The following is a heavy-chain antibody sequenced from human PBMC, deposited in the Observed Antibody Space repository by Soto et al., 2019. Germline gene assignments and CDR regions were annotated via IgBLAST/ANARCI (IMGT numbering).Heavy chain of an antibody. CDR2: IYYSGGT. CDR1: GGSISNSNYY. CDR3: ARRLGRSNYYGMDV. Sequence: PSETLSLTCTVSGGSISNSNYYWGWIRQPPGKGLEWIGSIYYSGGTYYNPSLKSRVTISVDTSKNQFSLKLSSVTAADTAVYYCARRLGRSNYYGMDVWGQGTTVTVS. J-gene: IGHJ6*02. V-gene: IGHV4-39*01.